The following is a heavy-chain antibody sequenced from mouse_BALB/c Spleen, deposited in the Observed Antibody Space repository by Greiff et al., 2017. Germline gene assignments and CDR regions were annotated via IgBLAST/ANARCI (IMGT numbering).Heavy chain of an antibody. J-gene: IGHJ4*01. V-gene: IGHV1S126*01. Sequence: VKLQESGPQLVRPGASVKISCKASGYSFTSYWMHWVKQRPGQGLEWIGMIDPSDSETRLNQKFKDKATLTVDKSSSTAYMQLSSPTSEDSAVYYCARGTDYAMDYWGQGTSVTVSS. CDR3: ARGTDYAMDY. CDR2: IDPSDSET. CDR1: GYSFTSYW. D-gene: IGHD3-3*01.